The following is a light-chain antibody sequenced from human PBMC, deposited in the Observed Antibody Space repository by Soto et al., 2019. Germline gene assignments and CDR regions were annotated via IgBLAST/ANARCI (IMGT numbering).Light chain of an antibody. CDR3: GTWDSSLTTFV. Sequence: QSVLTQPPSVSAAPGQKVTMSCSGSSSNIGEYYVSWHQQLPGTAPKLLIYENDKRPSGIPDRFSGSKSGTSATPDITGLQTGDEADYYCGTWDSSLTTFVFGTGTKLTVL. V-gene: IGLV1-51*02. CDR2: END. CDR1: SSNIGEYY. J-gene: IGLJ1*01.